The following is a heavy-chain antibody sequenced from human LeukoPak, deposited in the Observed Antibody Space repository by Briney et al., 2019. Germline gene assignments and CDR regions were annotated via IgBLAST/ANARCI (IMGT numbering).Heavy chain of an antibody. J-gene: IGHJ4*02. CDR3: ARVGTYNYYDSSGYYGY. CDR1: GYTFTGYY. D-gene: IGHD3-22*01. V-gene: IGHV1-2*02. CDR2: INPNSGGT. Sequence: ASVKVSCKASGYTFTGYYMHWVRQAPGQGLERMGWINPNSGGTNYAQKFQGRVTMTRDTSISTAYMELSRLRSDDTAVYYCARVGTYNYYDSSGYYGYWGQGTLVTVSS.